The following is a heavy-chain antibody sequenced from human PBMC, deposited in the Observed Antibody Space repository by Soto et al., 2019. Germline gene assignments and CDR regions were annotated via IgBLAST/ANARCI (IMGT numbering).Heavy chain of an antibody. J-gene: IGHJ4*02. V-gene: IGHV3-43*01. CDR2: ISWDGGST. D-gene: IGHD1-26*01. CDR3: AKDGNSGSYYLFDY. Sequence: GSLRLSCAASGFTFDDYTMHWVRQAPGKGLELVSLISWDGGSTYYADSVKGRFTISRDNSKNSLYLQMNSLRTEDTALYYCAKDGNSGSYYLFDYWGQGTLVTVSS. CDR1: GFTFDDYT.